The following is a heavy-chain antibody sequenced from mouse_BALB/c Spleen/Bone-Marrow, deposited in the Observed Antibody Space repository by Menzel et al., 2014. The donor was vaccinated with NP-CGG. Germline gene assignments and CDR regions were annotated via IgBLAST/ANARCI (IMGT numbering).Heavy chain of an antibody. V-gene: IGHV1-80*01. D-gene: IGHD2-4*01. J-gene: IGHJ4*01. CDR3: ASVYDYGRGYAMDY. CDR2: IYPGDGGT. Sequence: VQLQQSGAELVRPGSSVKISCKASGYAFSNYGMNWVKQRPGQGLEWIGQIYPGDGGTNYNGEFEGRATLTADKSSSTAYMQVSSLTSEDSAVYFCASVYDYGRGYAMDYWGQGTSVTVSS. CDR1: GYAFSNYG.